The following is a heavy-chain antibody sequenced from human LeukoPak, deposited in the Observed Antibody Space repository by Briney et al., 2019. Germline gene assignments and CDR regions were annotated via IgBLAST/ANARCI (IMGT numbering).Heavy chain of an antibody. Sequence: PGGSLRLSCAASGFIFRSYSMNWVRQAPGKGLEWLSYYTSSSSTINYAASVKGRFTNSRDNSNTSRKLQMNSLRDEDTAEYYCARGTNTYRMIVGYFDYWGRGNGVPVSS. D-gene: IGHD1-26*01. V-gene: IGHV3-48*02. CDR3: ARGTNTYRMIVGYFDY. CDR2: YTSSSSTI. CDR1: GFIFRSYS. J-gene: IGHJ4*02.